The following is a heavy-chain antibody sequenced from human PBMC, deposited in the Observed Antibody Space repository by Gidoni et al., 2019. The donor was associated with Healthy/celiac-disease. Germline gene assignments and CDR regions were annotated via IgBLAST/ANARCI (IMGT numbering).Heavy chain of an antibody. CDR1: GYTFTSYA. J-gene: IGHJ2*01. CDR2: INAGNGNT. Sequence: QLVQSGAEVKKPGASVKGSCKASGYTFTSYAMHWVRQAPGQRLEWMGWINAGNGNTKYSQKFQGRVTITRDTSASTAYMELSSLRSEDTAVYYCARGSYGYWYFDLWGRGTLVTVSS. V-gene: IGHV1-3*01. CDR3: ARGSYGYWYFDL. D-gene: IGHD5-18*01.